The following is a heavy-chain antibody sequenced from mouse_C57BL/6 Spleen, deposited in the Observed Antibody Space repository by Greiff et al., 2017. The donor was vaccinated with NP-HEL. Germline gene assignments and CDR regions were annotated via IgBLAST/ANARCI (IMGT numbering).Heavy chain of an antibody. CDR2: IYWDDDK. CDR1: GFSLSTSGMG. CDR3: ALSPNYYGSSYGYFDV. V-gene: IGHV8-12*01. D-gene: IGHD1-1*01. Sequence: QVTLKVSGPGLLQPSQTLSLTCSFSGFSLSTSGMGVSWIRHPSGKGLEWLAHIYWDDDKRYNPSLKSRLTISKDTSRNQVFLKITSVDTADTATYYCALSPNYYGSSYGYFDVWGTGTTVTVSS. J-gene: IGHJ1*03.